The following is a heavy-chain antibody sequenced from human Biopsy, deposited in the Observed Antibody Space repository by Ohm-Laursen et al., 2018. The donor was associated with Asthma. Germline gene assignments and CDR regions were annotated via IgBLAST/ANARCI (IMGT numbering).Heavy chain of an antibody. CDR3: VRAVRNEQWLAPFDY. V-gene: IGHV4-59*01. D-gene: IGHD6-19*01. J-gene: IGHJ4*02. CDR2: VYWTGST. Sequence: GTLSLPCRVYGGSTSSFYWSWIRQSPEKGLEWMGYVYWTGSTNYNPSLKSRVTMSVDTSKNRMFLELTSVTAADTAIYYCVRAVRNEQWLAPFDYWGQGKPVTVSS. CDR1: GGSTSSFY.